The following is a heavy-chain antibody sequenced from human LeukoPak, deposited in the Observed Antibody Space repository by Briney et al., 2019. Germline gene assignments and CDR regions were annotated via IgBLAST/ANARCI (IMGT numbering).Heavy chain of an antibody. Sequence: AGGSLRLSCAASGFSFRTYAMTWVRQAPGKGLEWVSSISGSGATTYNADPLKGRFTISRDNSKNTLYLQMNSLRAEDTAVYYCARSSKQQTDFEYWGQGTLVTVSS. V-gene: IGHV3-23*01. D-gene: IGHD6-13*01. CDR2: ISGSGATT. J-gene: IGHJ4*02. CDR3: ARSSKQQTDFEY. CDR1: GFSFRTYA.